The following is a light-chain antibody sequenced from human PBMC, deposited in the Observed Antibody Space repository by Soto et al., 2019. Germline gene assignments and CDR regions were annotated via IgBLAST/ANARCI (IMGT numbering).Light chain of an antibody. J-gene: IGKJ2*01. CDR2: GSS. CDR3: HQYGSSPPYT. CDR1: QSINNNY. V-gene: IGKV3-20*01. Sequence: EVVLTQSPGTLPLSPGERATLSCRGSQSINNNYLAWYQQRPGQAPRLLIYGSSDRATGIPDRFSGSGSGTDFTLTISRLEPEDFAVYYCHQYGSSPPYTFGQGTKLEI.